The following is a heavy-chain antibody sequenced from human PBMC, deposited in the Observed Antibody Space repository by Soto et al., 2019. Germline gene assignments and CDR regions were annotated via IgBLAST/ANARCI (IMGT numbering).Heavy chain of an antibody. D-gene: IGHD2-8*01. CDR2: INPKSGGT. V-gene: IGHV1-2*06. CDR1: GYSFTDYH. Sequence: QVQLVQSGAEVKKPGASVRVSCKASGYSFTDYHIHWVRQAPGQGLEWLGRINPKSGGTSTAQKFQGGVTMTSDRSISTVYMELTRLRSDDTAVYFCARGHSTDCSNGVCSFFYNHEMDVWGQGTTVTVSS. CDR3: ARGHSTDCSNGVCSFFYNHEMDV. J-gene: IGHJ6*02.